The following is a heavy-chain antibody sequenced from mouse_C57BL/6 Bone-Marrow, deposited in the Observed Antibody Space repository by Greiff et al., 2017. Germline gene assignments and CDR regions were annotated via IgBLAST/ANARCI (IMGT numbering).Heavy chain of an antibody. D-gene: IGHD2-3*01. Sequence: QVQLQQSGAELARPGASVKLSCKASGYTFTSYGISWVKQRTGQGLEWIGEIYPRSGNTYYNEKFKGKATLTADKSSRSAYMELRSLTSEDSAVYFCARGWFLFAYWGQGTLVTVSA. J-gene: IGHJ3*01. V-gene: IGHV1-81*01. CDR3: ARGWFLFAY. CDR2: IYPRSGNT. CDR1: GYTFTSYG.